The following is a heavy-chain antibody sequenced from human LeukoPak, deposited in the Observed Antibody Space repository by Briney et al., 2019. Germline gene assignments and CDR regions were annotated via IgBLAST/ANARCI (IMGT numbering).Heavy chain of an antibody. Sequence: GGSLRLSCAASGFTFSSYSMNWVRQAPGKGLEWVSSISSSSSYIYYADSVKGRFTISRDNSNNTLYLQINSLRAEDTAVYYCAKTPSLWWFDPWGQGTLVTVSS. D-gene: IGHD3-16*02. CDR3: AKTPSLWWFDP. J-gene: IGHJ5*02. CDR2: ISSSSSYI. CDR1: GFTFSSYS. V-gene: IGHV3-21*04.